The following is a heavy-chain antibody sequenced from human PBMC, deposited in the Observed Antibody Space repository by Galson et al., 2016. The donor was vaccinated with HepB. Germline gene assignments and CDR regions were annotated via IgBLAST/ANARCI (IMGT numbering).Heavy chain of an antibody. J-gene: IGHJ4*02. CDR3: AKAMGIAVPGFIDS. CDR1: GFTFSAFG. D-gene: IGHD6-19*01. CDR2: ISYDGTDK. V-gene: IGHV3-30*18. Sequence: LRLSCAASGFTFSAFGIHWVRQAPGKGLEWVAVISYDGTDKHYADSVKGRFTISRDNSKNALYLQMNSLRVEDTAVYYCAKAMGIAVPGFIDSWGQGTLVTVSS.